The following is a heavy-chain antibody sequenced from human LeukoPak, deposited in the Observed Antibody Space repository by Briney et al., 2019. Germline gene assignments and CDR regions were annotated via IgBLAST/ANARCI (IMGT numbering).Heavy chain of an antibody. CDR1: GFTFSSYG. CDR2: ISYDGSNK. J-gene: IGHJ3*02. V-gene: IGHV3-30*18. D-gene: IGHD1-26*01. Sequence: GGSLRLSCAASGFTFSSYGMHWVRQAPGKGLEWVAVISYDGSNKYYADSVKGRFTISRDNSKNTLYLQTNSLRAEDTAVYYCAKDEEKEWELLYAFDIWGQGTMVTVSS. CDR3: AKDEEKEWELLYAFDI.